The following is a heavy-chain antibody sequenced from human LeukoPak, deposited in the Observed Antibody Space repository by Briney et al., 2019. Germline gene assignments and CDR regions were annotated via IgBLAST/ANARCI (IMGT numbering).Heavy chain of an antibody. CDR1: GASISSSNW. V-gene: IGHV4-4*02. D-gene: IGHD2-2*01. CDR3: LRIYCSNTACNYFDY. J-gene: IGHJ4*02. Sequence: SGTLSLTCAVSGASISSSNWWSWARQPPGKGLEWIGEIYHAGTTNYNPSLQSRVTISVDTSRNQFSLKVTSVTAADTAVYYCLRIYCSNTACNYFDYWGQGTLVTVSS. CDR2: IYHAGTT.